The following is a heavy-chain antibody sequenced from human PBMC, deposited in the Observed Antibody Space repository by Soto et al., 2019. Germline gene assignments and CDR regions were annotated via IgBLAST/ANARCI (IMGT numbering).Heavy chain of an antibody. CDR2: LVGSGDTI. V-gene: IGHV3-23*01. CDR1: GFTFSAYA. CDR3: AKDGLANNGVWEAFDM. D-gene: IGHD2-8*01. J-gene: IGHJ3*02. Sequence: GGSLRLSCAASGFTFSAYAMSWVRQAPGKGLEWVSGLVGSGDTIFYAASVRGRFTVSRDNSKNTLFLHMNSLRVDDTAVYYCAKDGLANNGVWEAFDMWGQGTKVTVSS.